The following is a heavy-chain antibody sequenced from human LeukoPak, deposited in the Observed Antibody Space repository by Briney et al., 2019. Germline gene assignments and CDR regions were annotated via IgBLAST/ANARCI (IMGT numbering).Heavy chain of an antibody. CDR1: GYTFTSYG. J-gene: IGHJ4*02. CDR2: ISAYNGNT. CDR3: ARAPWELRTYTGFFDY. V-gene: IGHV1-18*01. D-gene: IGHD1-26*01. Sequence: ASVKVSCKASGYTFTSYGISWVRQAPGQGLEWMGWISAYNGNTNYAQKLQGRVTMTTDTSTSTAYMELRSLRSDDTAVYYCARAPWELRTYTGFFDYWGQGTVVTVSS.